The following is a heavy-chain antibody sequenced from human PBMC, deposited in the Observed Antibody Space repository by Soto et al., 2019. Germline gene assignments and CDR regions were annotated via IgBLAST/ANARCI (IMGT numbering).Heavy chain of an antibody. J-gene: IGHJ4*02. V-gene: IGHV3-33*01. CDR2: IWYDGSNK. CDR3: ARDQRMYSSGWHLTYY. Sequence: GGSLRLSCAASGFTLRSYGMHWVRQARGTGLEWVAVIWYDGSNKYYADSVKGRFTISRDNSKNTLYLQMNSLRAEDTAVYYCARDQRMYSSGWHLTYYWGQGTLVTVCS. CDR1: GFTLRSYG. D-gene: IGHD6-19*01.